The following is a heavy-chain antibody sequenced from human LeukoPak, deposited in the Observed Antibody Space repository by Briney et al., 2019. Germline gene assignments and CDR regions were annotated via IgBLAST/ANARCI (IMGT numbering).Heavy chain of an antibody. D-gene: IGHD3-10*01. CDR3: ARHASNYYGSFDY. CDR1: GGSISSYY. Sequence: SETLSLTCTVSGGSISSYYWSWIRQPPGKGLEWIGYIYYSGSTNYNPSLKSRVTISVDTSKNQFSLKLSSVTAADTAVYYCARHASNYYGSFDYWGQGTLVTVSS. J-gene: IGHJ4*02. CDR2: IYYSGST. V-gene: IGHV4-59*08.